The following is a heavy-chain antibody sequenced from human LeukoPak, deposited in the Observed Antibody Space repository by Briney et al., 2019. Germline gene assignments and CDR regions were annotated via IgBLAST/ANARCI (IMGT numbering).Heavy chain of an antibody. CDR2: IYPGDSDT. Sequence: GESLKISSKASVYRFTSYRIGWVRQMPGKGLGGMVIIYPGDSDTRNSPSFQGPVTISADKTISTAYVQWSSLKATDTAMYYRALHTYNLSHGYMDGWRKGSTVTVSS. CDR3: ALHTYNLSHGYMDG. V-gene: IGHV5-51*01. CDR1: VYRFTSYR. D-gene: IGHD1-14*01. J-gene: IGHJ6*03.